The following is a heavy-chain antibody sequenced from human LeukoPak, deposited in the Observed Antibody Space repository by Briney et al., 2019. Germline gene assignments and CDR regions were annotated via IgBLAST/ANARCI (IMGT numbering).Heavy chain of an antibody. CDR3: ARISFYYDSSGYFDY. CDR2: IYYSGST. J-gene: IGHJ4*02. Sequence: ASETLFLTCTVSGGSISSGGYYWSWIRQHPGKGLEWIGYIYYSGSTYYNPSLKSRVTISVDTSKNQFSLKLSSVTAADTAVYYCARISFYYDSSGYFDYWGQGTLVTVSS. CDR1: GGSISSGGYY. D-gene: IGHD3-22*01. V-gene: IGHV4-31*03.